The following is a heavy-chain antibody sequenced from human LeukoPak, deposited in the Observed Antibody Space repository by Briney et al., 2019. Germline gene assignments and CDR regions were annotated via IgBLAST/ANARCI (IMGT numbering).Heavy chain of an antibody. CDR2: IYYSGST. D-gene: IGHD3-22*01. CDR3: ARGGFYDSPDY. V-gene: IGHV4-59*01. J-gene: IGHJ4*02. Sequence: SETLSLTCTVSGGSISSYHWSWIRQPPGKGLEWIGYIYYSGSTNYNPSLKSRVTISVDTSKNQFSLKLNSVTAADTAVYYCARGGFYDSPDYWGQGTLVTVSS. CDR1: GGSISSYH.